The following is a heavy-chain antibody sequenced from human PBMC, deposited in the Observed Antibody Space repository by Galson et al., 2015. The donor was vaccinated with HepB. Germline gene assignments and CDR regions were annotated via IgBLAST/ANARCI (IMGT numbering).Heavy chain of an antibody. CDR3: ARDLAAETTDAFDI. Sequence: SVKVSCKASGYSFTSYGVTWVRQAPGQGLQWMGWISGYNGRAIYAQEFQDRVTLTTDTSTTTASMEVRRLTSDDTAIYYCARDLAAETTDAFDIWGQGTMVIVPS. V-gene: IGHV1-18*01. CDR2: ISGYNGRA. D-gene: IGHD6-13*01. CDR1: GYSFTSYG. J-gene: IGHJ3*02.